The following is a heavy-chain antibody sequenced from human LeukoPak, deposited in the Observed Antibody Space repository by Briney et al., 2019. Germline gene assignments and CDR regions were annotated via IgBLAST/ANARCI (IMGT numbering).Heavy chain of an antibody. V-gene: IGHV4-59*01. D-gene: IGHD3-10*01. J-gene: IGHJ5*02. CDR3: ARVRAEWFGGFYRYNWFDP. Sequence: SETLSLTCTVSGGSISSYYWSWIRQPPGKGLEWIGYIYYSGSTNYNPSLKSRVTISVDTSKNQFSLKLSSVTAADTAVYYCARVRAEWFGGFYRYNWFDPWGQGTLVTVSS. CDR1: GGSISSYY. CDR2: IYYSGST.